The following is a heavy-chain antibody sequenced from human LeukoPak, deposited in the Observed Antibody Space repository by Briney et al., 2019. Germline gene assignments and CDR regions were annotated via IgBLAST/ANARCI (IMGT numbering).Heavy chain of an antibody. Sequence: KSGGSLRLSCEASGFIFSSYSMNWVRQAPGKGLEWVSSISSSSSYIYYADSVKGRFTISRDNAKNSLYLRMNSLRAEDTAVFYCARDLVRVRYYYGSGSSGNMDVWGKGTTVTISS. V-gene: IGHV3-21*01. CDR2: ISSSSSYI. D-gene: IGHD3-10*01. CDR3: ARDLVRVRYYYGSGSSGNMDV. CDR1: GFIFSSYS. J-gene: IGHJ6*03.